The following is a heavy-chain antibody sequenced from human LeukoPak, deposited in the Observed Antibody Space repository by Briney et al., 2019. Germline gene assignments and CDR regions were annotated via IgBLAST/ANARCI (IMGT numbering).Heavy chain of an antibody. CDR3: ARSIRGALIDY. Sequence: PGGSLRLSCTASGFTFGDYAMSWVRQAPGKGLEWVANIKQDGSEKYYVDSVKGRFTISRDNAKNSLYLQMNSLRAEDTAVYYCARSIRGALIDYWGQGTLVTVSS. D-gene: IGHD3-10*01. V-gene: IGHV3-7*01. CDR2: IKQDGSEK. CDR1: GFTFGDYA. J-gene: IGHJ4*02.